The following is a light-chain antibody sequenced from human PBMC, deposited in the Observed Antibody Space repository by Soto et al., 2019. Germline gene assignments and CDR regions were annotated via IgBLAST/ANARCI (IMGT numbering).Light chain of an antibody. V-gene: IGKV1-39*01. J-gene: IGKJ1*01. CDR1: QSIARY. Sequence: DIQMTQSPSSLSASVGDRVTITCRASQSIARYLNWYQQKPGKAPKLLIYAASNLQSGVPSTFSGSGSGTDFTLTISSLQPEDSATYYCQQINCSPWTFGQGTKVDIK. CDR3: QQINCSPWT. CDR2: AAS.